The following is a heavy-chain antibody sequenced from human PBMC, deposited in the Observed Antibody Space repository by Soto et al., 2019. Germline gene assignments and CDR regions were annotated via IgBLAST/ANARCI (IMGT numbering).Heavy chain of an antibody. D-gene: IGHD1-26*01. J-gene: IGHJ4*02. Sequence: QVQLVQSGAEVKKPGASVKVSCKASGYTFTDYAITWVRQAPGQGLEWMGWISAYNGDTDYAQKFQGRVTMTPDTSTSTAYMELRSLSSDDTAVYYCAREAGSGSYYPEDFWGQGTLVTVSS. CDR1: GYTFTDYA. CDR3: AREAGSGSYYPEDF. V-gene: IGHV1-18*04. CDR2: ISAYNGDT.